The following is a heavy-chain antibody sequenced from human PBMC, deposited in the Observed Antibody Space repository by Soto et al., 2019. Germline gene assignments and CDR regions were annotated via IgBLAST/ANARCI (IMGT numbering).Heavy chain of an antibody. CDR3: ARVRATDYEIDY. J-gene: IGHJ4*02. CDR2: IKRDGSEK. V-gene: IGHV3-7*03. Sequence: PGGSLRLSCAASRFTFSNAWMSWVRHVPGKGLQWVANIKRDGSEKYYVDFVKGRFTISRDNADNSVFLDMNNLRVDDTATYYCARVRATDYEIDYWGQGALVTVS. D-gene: IGHD4-17*01. CDR1: RFTFSNAW.